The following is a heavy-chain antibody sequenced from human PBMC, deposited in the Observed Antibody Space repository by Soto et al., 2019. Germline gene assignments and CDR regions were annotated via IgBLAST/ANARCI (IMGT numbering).Heavy chain of an antibody. CDR3: AKDFIYDSDGYYYVSAFDI. Sequence: PGGSLTRSCAAAGGIFNSYGMSWVRQGPGKGLEWVSTISGRGGFIYYADSVKGRFTISRDNSKNKLHLQMNSLRAEDTAVYYCAKDFIYDSDGYYYVSAFDIWGQGTMVTVSS. CDR1: GGIFNSYG. V-gene: IGHV3-23*01. D-gene: IGHD3-22*01. CDR2: ISGRGGFI. J-gene: IGHJ3*02.